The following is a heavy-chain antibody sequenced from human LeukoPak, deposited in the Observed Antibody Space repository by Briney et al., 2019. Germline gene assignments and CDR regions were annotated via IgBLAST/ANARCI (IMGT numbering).Heavy chain of an antibody. CDR1: GFTFSSHG. Sequence: GGSLRLSCAASGFTFSSHGMHWVRQAPGKGLEWVALISYDGSNKYYADSVKGRFTISRDNSKNTLYLQMNSLRAEDTAAYYCAKRGYCSSGTCYSFHFDYWGQGTLVTVSS. D-gene: IGHD2-15*01. CDR3: AKRGYCSSGTCYSFHFDY. CDR2: ISYDGSNK. V-gene: IGHV3-30*18. J-gene: IGHJ4*02.